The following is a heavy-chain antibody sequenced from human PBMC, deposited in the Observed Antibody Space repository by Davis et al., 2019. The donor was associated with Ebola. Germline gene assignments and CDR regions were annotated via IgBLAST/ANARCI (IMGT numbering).Heavy chain of an antibody. D-gene: IGHD4/OR15-4a*01. Sequence: PGGSLRLSCAASGFTFSNYCMGWVRQAPGKGLEWVASIKADGTRTYFVDSVKGRFTVSRDNPENSLYLQMNSLRDEDTALYYCARDWINSDSGRAFDIWGRGTKVTVSS. CDR2: IKADGTRT. J-gene: IGHJ3*02. V-gene: IGHV3-7*03. CDR3: ARDWINSDSGRAFDI. CDR1: GFTFSNYC.